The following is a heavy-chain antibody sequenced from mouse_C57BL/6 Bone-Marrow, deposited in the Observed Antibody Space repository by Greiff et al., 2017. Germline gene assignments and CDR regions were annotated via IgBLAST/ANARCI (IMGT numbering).Heavy chain of an antibody. CDR3: VRRGRGSYAMDY. CDR2: IRSKSNNYAT. Sequence: EVHLVESGGGLVQPKGSLKLSCAASGFSFNTYAMNWVRQAPGKGLEWVARIRSKSNNYATYYADSVKDRFTISRDDSESMLYLQMNNLKTEDTAMYYCVRRGRGSYAMDYWGQGTSVTVSS. CDR1: GFSFNTYA. D-gene: IGHD3-1*01. J-gene: IGHJ4*01. V-gene: IGHV10-1*01.